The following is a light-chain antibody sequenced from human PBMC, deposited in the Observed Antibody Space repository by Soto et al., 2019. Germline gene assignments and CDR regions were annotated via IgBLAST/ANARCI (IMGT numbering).Light chain of an antibody. CDR1: QSVNSK. Sequence: EIVMTQSPATLSVSPGERATLSCRASQSVNSKLAWYQQKLGQSPRLLIYGASTRATGIPARFSGSGSGTEFTLTIGSLQTADFAVYYWQQYKNWPPLTFGGGTKVEIK. CDR3: QQYKNWPPLT. CDR2: GAS. J-gene: IGKJ4*01. V-gene: IGKV3-15*01.